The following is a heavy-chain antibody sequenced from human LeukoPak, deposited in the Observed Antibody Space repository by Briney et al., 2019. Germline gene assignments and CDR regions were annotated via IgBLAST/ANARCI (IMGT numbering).Heavy chain of an antibody. CDR1: GGSFSGYY. Sequence: PSETLSLTCAVYGGSFSGYYWSWIRQPPGKGLEWIGEINHSGSTNYNPSLKSRVTISVDTSKNQFSLKLSSVTAADTAVYYCARQPGYYGLDYWGQGTLVTVSS. CDR3: ARQPGYYGLDY. D-gene: IGHD3-10*01. V-gene: IGHV4-34*01. CDR2: INHSGST. J-gene: IGHJ4*02.